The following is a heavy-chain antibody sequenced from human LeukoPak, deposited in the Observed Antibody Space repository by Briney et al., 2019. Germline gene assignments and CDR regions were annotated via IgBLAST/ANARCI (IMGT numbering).Heavy chain of an antibody. Sequence: GGSLRLSCAASGFTVSTNYMNWVRQAPGKGLEWVSVIYGGGTTYYADSVRGRFSISRDTSKNTLYLQMNSLRAEDTAVYYCARGSVRAFDIWGQGTMVTVSS. V-gene: IGHV3-53*01. D-gene: IGHD1-26*01. CDR3: ARGSVRAFDI. CDR1: GFTVSTNY. CDR2: IYGGGTT. J-gene: IGHJ3*02.